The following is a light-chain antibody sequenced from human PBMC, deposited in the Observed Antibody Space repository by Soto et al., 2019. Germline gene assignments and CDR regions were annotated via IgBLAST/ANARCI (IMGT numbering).Light chain of an antibody. J-gene: IGKJ4*01. CDR3: QQLNSYRLT. CDR1: QGISSY. V-gene: IGKV1-9*01. Sequence: DIQLTQSPSFLSASVGDRVTITCRASQGISSYCAWYQQKPGKAPKLLIYAVSTLQSGVPSRFRGSASGTELPLTISRLQPEDFANYYCQQLNSYRLTFGGGHKLEIK. CDR2: AVS.